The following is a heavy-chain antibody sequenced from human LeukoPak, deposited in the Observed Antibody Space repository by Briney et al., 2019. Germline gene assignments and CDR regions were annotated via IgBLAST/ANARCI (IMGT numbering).Heavy chain of an antibody. J-gene: IGHJ6*03. V-gene: IGHV3-23*01. CDR2: ISGSGGRT. CDR3: ARVVRGVSYYMDV. D-gene: IGHD3-10*01. Sequence: GGSLRLSCAASGFTFSNYAMGWVRQAPGKGLEWVSGISGSGGRTHYADSVKGRFTISRDNSKNTLYLQMNSLRAEDTAVYYCARVVRGVSYYMDVWGKGTTVTVSS. CDR1: GFTFSNYA.